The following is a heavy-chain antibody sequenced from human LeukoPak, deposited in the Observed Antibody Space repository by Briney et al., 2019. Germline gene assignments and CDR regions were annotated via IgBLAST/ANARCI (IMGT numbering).Heavy chain of an antibody. CDR1: GFTFSSYA. CDR2: ISSNGGST. J-gene: IGHJ4*02. V-gene: IGHV3-64*01. CDR3: ARGRYYDSSGYSHFDY. Sequence: GGSLRLSCAASGFTFSSYAMHWVRQAPGKGLEYVSAISSNGGSTYYANSVKGRFTISRDNSKNTLYLQMGSLRAEDMAVYYCARGRYYDSSGYSHFDYWGQGTLVTVSS. D-gene: IGHD3-22*01.